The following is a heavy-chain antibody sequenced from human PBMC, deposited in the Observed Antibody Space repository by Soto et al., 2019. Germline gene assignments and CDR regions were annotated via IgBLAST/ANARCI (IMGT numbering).Heavy chain of an antibody. D-gene: IGHD6-6*01. Sequence: RASVKVSCKASGYTFTSYAMHWVRQAPGQRLEWMGWINAGNGNTKYSQKFQGRVTITRDTSASTAYMELSSLRSEDTAVYYCAGSIAARRQLGSEFDYWGQGTLVTVSS. CDR2: INAGNGNT. V-gene: IGHV1-3*01. CDR3: AGSIAARRQLGSEFDY. CDR1: GYTFTSYA. J-gene: IGHJ4*02.